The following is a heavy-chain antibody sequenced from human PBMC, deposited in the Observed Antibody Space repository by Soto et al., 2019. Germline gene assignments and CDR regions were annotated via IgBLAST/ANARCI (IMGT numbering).Heavy chain of an antibody. Sequence: QITLKESGPTLVKPTQTLTLTCTFSGFSLSTSGVGVGWIRQPPGNALERLALIYWDDDKRYSPSLQSRLTITMATAKNQLFLTMTNMDTVDTATYCCAHRPGGGSHCHSWGQGTLVTFSS. CDR2: IYWDDDK. CDR3: AHRPGGGSHCHS. J-gene: IGHJ4*02. D-gene: IGHD1-26*01. V-gene: IGHV2-5*02. CDR1: GFSLSTSGVG.